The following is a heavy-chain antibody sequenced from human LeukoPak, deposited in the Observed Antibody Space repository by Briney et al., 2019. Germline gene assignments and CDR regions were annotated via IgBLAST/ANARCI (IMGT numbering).Heavy chain of an antibody. CDR1: GFTFSNYA. CDR2: ILGRGGST. J-gene: IGHJ4*02. CDR3: AKWGDYDVLTGYYVPEY. Sequence: PGASLRLSCAASGFTFSNYAMSWVRQAPGKGLEWVSVILGRGGSTYYAASVKGRFTVSRDNSKSTLYLQMNSLRAEDTALYYCAKWGDYDVLTGYYVPEYWGQGTLVTVSS. D-gene: IGHD3-9*01. V-gene: IGHV3-23*01.